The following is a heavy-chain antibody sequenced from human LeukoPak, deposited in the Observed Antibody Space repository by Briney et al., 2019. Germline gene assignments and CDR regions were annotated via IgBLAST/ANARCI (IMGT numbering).Heavy chain of an antibody. CDR3: ARLYYDILTGYYARWFDP. CDR1: GGSISSGDYY. Sequence: SSEPLSPSCTVSGGSISSGDYYWSWIRQPPRKGLEWIGYIYYSGSTYYNPSLKSRVTISVDTSKNQFSLKLSSVTAADTAVYYCARLYYDILTGYYARWFDPWGQGSLVTVSS. J-gene: IGHJ5*02. D-gene: IGHD3-9*01. V-gene: IGHV4-30-4*01. CDR2: IYYSGST.